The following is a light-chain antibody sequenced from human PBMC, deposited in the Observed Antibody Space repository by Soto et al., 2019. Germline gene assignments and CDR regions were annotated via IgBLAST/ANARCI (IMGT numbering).Light chain of an antibody. Sequence: QSALTQPASVSGSPGQSITISCTGTSSDIGTYNLVSWYQHHPANAPKLMIYEATKRPSGVSSRFSGSKSGNTASLTISGLQTEDEADYYCCSYAGGSTLVFGGGTKVTVL. CDR1: SSDIGTYNL. CDR2: EAT. J-gene: IGLJ3*02. V-gene: IGLV2-23*01. CDR3: CSYAGGSTLV.